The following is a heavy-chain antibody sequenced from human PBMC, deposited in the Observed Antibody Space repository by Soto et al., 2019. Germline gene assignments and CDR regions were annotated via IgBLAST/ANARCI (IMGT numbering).Heavy chain of an antibody. J-gene: IGHJ6*02. Sequence: PSETLSLTCTVSGGSISSYYWSWIRQPPGKGLEWIGYIYYSGSTNYNPSLKGRVTISVDTSKNQFSLKLSSVTAADTAVYYCARGDCSGGSCLPLVVHMDVWGPGTTVTVSS. CDR3: ARGDCSGGSCLPLVVHMDV. CDR2: IYYSGST. CDR1: GGSISSYY. V-gene: IGHV4-59*01. D-gene: IGHD2-15*01.